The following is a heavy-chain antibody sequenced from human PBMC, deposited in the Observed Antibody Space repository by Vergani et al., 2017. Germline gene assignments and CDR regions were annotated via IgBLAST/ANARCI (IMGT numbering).Heavy chain of an antibody. J-gene: IGHJ3*02. V-gene: IGHV3-9*01. CDR1: GGNIDFSA. CDR3: ERRANLVLEPAAMDFDK. D-gene: IGHD2-2*01. CDR2: VSWNSDNI. Sequence: EVHLVESGGGLVQPGRSLRLSCVASGGNIDFSAMHWVRQAPGKGLEWVSGVSWNSDNIQYADSVKGRFTISRDNAKNSLYLQVNSLRAEDTALYYCERRANLVLEPAAMDFDKWGQGTMVTVSS.